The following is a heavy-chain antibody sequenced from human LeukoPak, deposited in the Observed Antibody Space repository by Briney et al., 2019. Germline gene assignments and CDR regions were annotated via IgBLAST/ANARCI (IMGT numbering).Heavy chain of an antibody. D-gene: IGHD2-8*01. CDR1: GYTFTGYY. CDR2: INPNSGGT. CDR3: ARDLDMTNGWFDP. V-gene: IGHV1-2*02. J-gene: IGHJ5*02. Sequence: GASVKVSCKASGYTFTGYYMHWVRQAPGQGLEWMGWINPNSGGTNYAQKFQGRVTMTRDTSISTAYMELSRLRSDDTAVYYCARDLDMTNGWFDPWGQGTLVTVSS.